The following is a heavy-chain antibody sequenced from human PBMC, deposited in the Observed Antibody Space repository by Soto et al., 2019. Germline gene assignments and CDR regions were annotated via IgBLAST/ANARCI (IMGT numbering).Heavy chain of an antibody. V-gene: IGHV1-69*13. CDR2: IIPIFGTA. J-gene: IGHJ6*02. D-gene: IGHD5-18*01. CDR1: GCTFSSYA. CDR3: ARLSGYSYGTYYYYGMDV. Sequence: SVKVSCKASGCTFSSYAISWVRQARGQGLEWMGGIIPIFGTANYAQKFQGRVTITADESTSTAYMELSSLRSEDTAVYYCARLSGYSYGTYYYYGMDVWGQGTTVTVYS.